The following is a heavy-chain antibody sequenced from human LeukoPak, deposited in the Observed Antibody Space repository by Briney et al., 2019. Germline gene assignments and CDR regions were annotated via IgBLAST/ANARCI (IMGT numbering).Heavy chain of an antibody. J-gene: IGHJ4*02. D-gene: IGHD3-3*01. Sequence: GGSLRLSCAASGVTFSSFAMSWVRHAPGKGLEWVSAISGSGDNTHYADSVKGRFTISRDNSKNTLYLQMNTLRAEDTAVYYCAKEHYYDFRSGYLDYWGQGTLVTVSS. CDR1: GVTFSSFA. V-gene: IGHV3-23*01. CDR3: AKEHYYDFRSGYLDY. CDR2: ISGSGDNT.